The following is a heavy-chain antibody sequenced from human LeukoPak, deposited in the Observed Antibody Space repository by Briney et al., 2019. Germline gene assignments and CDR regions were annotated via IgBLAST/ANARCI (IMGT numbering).Heavy chain of an antibody. CDR1: GFTFSSYE. CDR3: ARVGWEPLAFDY. D-gene: IGHD1-26*01. V-gene: IGHV3-48*03. Sequence: GGSLRLSCAASGFTFSSYEMNWVRQAAGKGLEWVSYISSSGSTIYYADSVKGRFTISRDNAKNSLYLQMNSLRAEDTAVYYCARVGWEPLAFDYWGQGTLVTVSS. J-gene: IGHJ4*02. CDR2: ISSSGSTI.